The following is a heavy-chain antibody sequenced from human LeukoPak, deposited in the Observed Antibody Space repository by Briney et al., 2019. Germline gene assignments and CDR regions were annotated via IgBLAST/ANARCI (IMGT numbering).Heavy chain of an antibody. V-gene: IGHV1-18*01. Sequence: ASVKVSCKDSGYTFTSYGISWVRQAPGQGLEWMGWISAYNGNTNYAQKLQGRVTMTTDTSTSTAYMELRSLRSDDTAVYYCARAMVRGVIPIRFHYWGQGTLVTVSS. CDR1: GYTFTSYG. CDR3: ARAMVRGVIPIRFHY. D-gene: IGHD3-10*01. CDR2: ISAYNGNT. J-gene: IGHJ4*02.